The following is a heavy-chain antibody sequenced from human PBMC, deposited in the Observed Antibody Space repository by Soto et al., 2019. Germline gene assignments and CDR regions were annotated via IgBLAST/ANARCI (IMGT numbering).Heavy chain of an antibody. CDR3: ARDAHCSSTSCYKVYYYGLDV. Sequence: SETLSLTCAVYGGSFGDYYGSWIRQPPGKGLEWIGEINHSGSTNYNPSLKSRVTISVDTSKNQFSLKLSSVTAADTAVYYCARDAHCSSTSCYKVYYYGLDVWGQGTTVTVSS. CDR1: GGSFGDYY. V-gene: IGHV4-34*01. J-gene: IGHJ6*02. CDR2: INHSGST. D-gene: IGHD2-2*02.